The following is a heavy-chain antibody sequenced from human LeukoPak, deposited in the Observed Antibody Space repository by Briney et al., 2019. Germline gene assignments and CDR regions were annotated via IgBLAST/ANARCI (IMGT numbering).Heavy chain of an antibody. D-gene: IGHD4-17*01. CDR1: GFTFSRYS. V-gene: IGHV3-21*04. CDR3: AKDPNGDYIGTFDI. J-gene: IGHJ3*02. Sequence: GGSLRLSCAASGFTFSRYSMNWVRQAPGKGLEWVSSISSSSSYIYYADSVQGRFTISRDNSKNTLYLQMNSLRAEDTAVYYCAKDPNGDYIGTFDIWGQGTMVTVSS. CDR2: ISSSSSYI.